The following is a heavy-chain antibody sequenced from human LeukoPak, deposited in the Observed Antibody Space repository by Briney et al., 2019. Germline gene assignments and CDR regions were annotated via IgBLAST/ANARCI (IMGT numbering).Heavy chain of an antibody. J-gene: IGHJ4*02. Sequence: ASVKVSCKTSRYTFTDYFMHWVRQAPGQGLEWMGWINPNGGVTNYAQNFQGRVTVTRDTSINTAYMELSRLRSDDTAVYFCTRSRELVAGFDYWGQGTLVTVSS. CDR2: INPNGGVT. CDR3: TRSRELVAGFDY. V-gene: IGHV1-2*02. CDR1: RYTFTDYF. D-gene: IGHD2-8*02.